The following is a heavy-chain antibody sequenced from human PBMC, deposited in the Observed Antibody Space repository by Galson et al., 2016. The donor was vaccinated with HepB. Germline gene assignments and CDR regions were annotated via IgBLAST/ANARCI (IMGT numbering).Heavy chain of an antibody. Sequence: SLRLSCAASGFTFDDYAMHWVRQAPGKGLEWVSGLSWNSDNIGYADSVKGRFTISRDNAKSSLYLQMNSLRPEDTAFYYCAKDRRAVAGRDFDLWGRGTLVTVSS. V-gene: IGHV3-9*01. D-gene: IGHD6-19*01. CDR2: LSWNSDNI. CDR3: AKDRRAVAGRDFDL. CDR1: GFTFDDYA. J-gene: IGHJ2*01.